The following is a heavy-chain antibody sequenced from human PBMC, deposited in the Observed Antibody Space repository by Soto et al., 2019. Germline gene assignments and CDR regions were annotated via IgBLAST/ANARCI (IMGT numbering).Heavy chain of an antibody. D-gene: IGHD6-13*01. Sequence: SETLSLTCTVSGGSISSYYWSWIRQPAGKGLEWIGRIYTSGSTNYNPSLKSRVTMSVDTSKNQFSLKLSSVTAADTAVYYCARDSGVESSSSWWDWFDPWGQGTLVTVSS. CDR3: ARDSGVESSSSWWDWFDP. J-gene: IGHJ5*02. V-gene: IGHV4-4*07. CDR1: GGSISSYY. CDR2: IYTSGST.